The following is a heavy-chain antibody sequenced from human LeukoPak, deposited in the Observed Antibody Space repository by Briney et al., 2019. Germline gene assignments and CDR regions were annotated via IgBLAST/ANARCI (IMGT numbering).Heavy chain of an antibody. CDR2: IIHIFCTA. J-gene: IGHJ6*03. Sequence: VASVKVSCKASGGTFSSYAISWVRQAPGQGLEWMGGIIHIFCTANYAQKFQGRVTITADESTSTAYMELSSLRSEDTAVYYCATPRAAASYNYYYYYMDVWGKGTTVTVSS. CDR1: GGTFSSYA. V-gene: IGHV1-69*13. CDR3: ATPRAAASYNYYYYYMDV. D-gene: IGHD6-13*01.